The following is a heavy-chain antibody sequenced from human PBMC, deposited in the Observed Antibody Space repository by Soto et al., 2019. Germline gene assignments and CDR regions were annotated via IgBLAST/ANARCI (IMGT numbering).Heavy chain of an antibody. CDR1: GFTFSNAW. Sequence: GGSLRLSCAASGFTFSNAWMNWVRQAPGKGLEWVGRIKSKTDGGTTDYAAPVKGRFTISRDDSKNTLYLQMNSLKTEDTAVNYCTTGDIGQYYQHGMDVWGQGNTVTGS. CDR3: TTGDIGQYYQHGMDV. V-gene: IGHV3-15*07. D-gene: IGHD2-15*01. CDR2: IKSKTDGGTT. J-gene: IGHJ6*01.